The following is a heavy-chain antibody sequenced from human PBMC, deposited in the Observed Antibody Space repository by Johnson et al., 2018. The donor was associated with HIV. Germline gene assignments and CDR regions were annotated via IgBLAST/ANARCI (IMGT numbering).Heavy chain of an antibody. V-gene: IGHV3-33*08. CDR1: GFTFSTYG. D-gene: IGHD6-19*01. CDR3: ARAGAVGFDAFDI. CDR2: IWYDGSNK. J-gene: IGHJ3*02. Sequence: QVQLVESGGDVVQPGRSLRLSCAASGFTFSTYGIHWVRQTPGKGLEWVAVIWYDGSNKYYADSVKGRFTISRDNSKNTLYLQMNSLRAEDTAVYYCARAGAVGFDAFDIWGQGTMVTVSS.